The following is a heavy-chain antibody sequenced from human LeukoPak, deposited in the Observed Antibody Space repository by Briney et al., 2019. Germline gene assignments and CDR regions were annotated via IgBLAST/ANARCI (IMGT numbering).Heavy chain of an antibody. CDR1: GYSFSNYW. V-gene: IGHV5-51*01. Sequence: GESLKISCMGSGYSFSNYWIGWVRQMPGKGLEWMGTINPGDSDTRYSPSFQGQATISADKSISTAYLQWSSLKASDTAMYYCASRRGYGAPFDYWGQGTLVTVSS. CDR3: ASRRGYGAPFDY. CDR2: INPGDSDT. D-gene: IGHD4-17*01. J-gene: IGHJ4*02.